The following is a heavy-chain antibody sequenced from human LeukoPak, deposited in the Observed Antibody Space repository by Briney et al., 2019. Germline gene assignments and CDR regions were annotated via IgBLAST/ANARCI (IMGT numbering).Heavy chain of an antibody. D-gene: IGHD4-17*01. V-gene: IGHV1-2*02. CDR1: GYTFTGYH. J-gene: IGHJ4*02. CDR3: ATDYGDYESAY. CDR2: INPNSGGT. Sequence: ASVTVSCKASGYTFTGYHMHWVRQAPGQGLEWMGWINPNSGGTIYAQKFQGRVTITRDTSIGTAYMELSGLTSDDTAIYYCATDYGDYESAYWGQGTVVTVSS.